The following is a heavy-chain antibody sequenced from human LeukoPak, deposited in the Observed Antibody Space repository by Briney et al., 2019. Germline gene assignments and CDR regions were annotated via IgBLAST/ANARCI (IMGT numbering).Heavy chain of an antibody. Sequence: GESLRLSCAASGFTFSDAWMSWVRQAPGKGLEWVGRIKSKTYGVTTDYAAPVKGRFIISRDDSINTLYLQMNSLRTDDTAVYYCTRHPPSFDYWGQGTLVTVSS. CDR2: IKSKTYGVTT. CDR3: TRHPPSFDY. CDR1: GFTFSDAW. V-gene: IGHV3-15*01. J-gene: IGHJ4*02.